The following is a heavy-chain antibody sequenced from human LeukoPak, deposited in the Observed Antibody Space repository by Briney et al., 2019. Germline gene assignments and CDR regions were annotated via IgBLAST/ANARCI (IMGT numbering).Heavy chain of an antibody. CDR1: GYTFTGYY. CDR2: INPNSGGT. D-gene: IGHD3-22*01. CDR3: ARDYVYYYDSSGYYSTGSDY. Sequence: ASVKVSCKASGYTFTGYYMHWVRQAPGQGLEWMGWINPNSGGTNYAQKLQGRVTMTRGTSISTAYMELSRLRPDDTAVYYCARDYVYYYDSSGYYSTGSDYWGQGTLVTVSS. V-gene: IGHV1-2*02. J-gene: IGHJ4*02.